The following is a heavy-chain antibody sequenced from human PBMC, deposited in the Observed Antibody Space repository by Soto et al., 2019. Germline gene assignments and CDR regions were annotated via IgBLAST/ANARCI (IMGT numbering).Heavy chain of an antibody. V-gene: IGHV5-10-1*01. D-gene: IGHD2-15*01. CDR3: ARRGLSGMVVAALDV. J-gene: IGHJ6*02. Sequence: PGESLKISCKGSGYSFTNYWISWVRQMPGKGLERMGRIDPSDSYTNYSPSFQGHVTISADESISTAYLQWSSLKASDTAMYYCARRGLSGMVVAALDVWGQGTTVTVSS. CDR2: IDPSDSYT. CDR1: GYSFTNYW.